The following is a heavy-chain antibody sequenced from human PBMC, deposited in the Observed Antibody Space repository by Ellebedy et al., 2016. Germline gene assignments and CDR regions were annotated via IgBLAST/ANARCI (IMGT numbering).Heavy chain of an antibody. CDR2: IDCDDDK. V-gene: IGHV2-70*11. CDR1: GFSLSTSGMC. CDR3: ARIRVVGATGGFDY. D-gene: IGHD1-26*01. J-gene: IGHJ4*02. Sequence: SGPTLVKPTQTLTLTCTFSGFSLSTSGMCVSWIRQPPVKALEWLARIDCDDDKYYSTSLKTRLTISKDTSKNQVVLTMTNMDPVDTATYYCARIRVVGATGGFDYWGQGTLVTVSS.